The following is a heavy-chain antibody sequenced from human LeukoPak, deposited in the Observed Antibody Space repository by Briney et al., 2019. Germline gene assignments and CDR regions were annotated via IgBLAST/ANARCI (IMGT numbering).Heavy chain of an antibody. CDR2: IWYDGTNK. J-gene: IGHJ5*01. CDR1: GFTFSSYW. Sequence: PGGSLRLSCAASGFTFSSYWMSWVRQAPGKGLEWVAVIWYDGTNKYYGDSVKGRFTISRDNSKNTLYLQMNSLRAEDTAVYYCAKDRGSYSTTADSWGQGTLVTVSS. D-gene: IGHD1-26*01. CDR3: AKDRGSYSTTADS. V-gene: IGHV3-33*06.